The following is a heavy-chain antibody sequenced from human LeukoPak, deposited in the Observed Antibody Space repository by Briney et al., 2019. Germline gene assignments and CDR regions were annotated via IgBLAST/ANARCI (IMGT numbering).Heavy chain of an antibody. CDR2: IYYSGST. V-gene: IGHV4-39*01. CDR1: GGSISSSSYY. CDR3: ARLDYYYYYMNV. J-gene: IGHJ6*03. Sequence: SETLSLTCTVSGGSISSSSYYWGWIRQPPGKGLEWIGSIYYSGSTYYNPSLQSRVTISVDTSKSQFSLKLTSVTAADTAVYYCARLDYYYYYMNVWGKGTSVTISS.